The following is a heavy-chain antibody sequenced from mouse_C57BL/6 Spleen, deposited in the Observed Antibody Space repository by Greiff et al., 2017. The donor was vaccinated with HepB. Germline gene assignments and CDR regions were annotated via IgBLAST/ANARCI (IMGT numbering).Heavy chain of an antibody. Sequence: QVQLKESGAELMKPGASVKLSCKATGYTFTGYWIEWVKQRPGHGLEWIGEILPGSGSTNYNEKFKGKATFTADTSSNTAYMQLSSLTTEDSAIYYCARRDPVFLYYAMDYWGQGTSVTVSS. J-gene: IGHJ4*01. CDR1: GYTFTGYW. D-gene: IGHD3-3*01. V-gene: IGHV1-9*01. CDR2: ILPGSGST. CDR3: ARRDPVFLYYAMDY.